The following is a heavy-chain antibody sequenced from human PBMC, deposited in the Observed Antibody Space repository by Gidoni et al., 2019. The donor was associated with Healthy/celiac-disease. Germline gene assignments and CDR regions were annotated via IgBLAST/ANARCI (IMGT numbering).Heavy chain of an antibody. CDR1: GGTFSSYA. CDR2: IIPIFGTA. J-gene: IGHJ4*02. V-gene: IGHV1-69*06. CDR3: AGKAVAVPSFFYY. D-gene: IGHD6-19*01. Sequence: QVQLVQSGAELKKPGSSLQVSCKDSGGTFSSYAISWVRQAPGQGLEWMGGIIPIFGTANYAQKFQGRVTITADKSTSTAYMELSSLRSEDTAVYYCAGKAVAVPSFFYYWGQGTLVTVSS.